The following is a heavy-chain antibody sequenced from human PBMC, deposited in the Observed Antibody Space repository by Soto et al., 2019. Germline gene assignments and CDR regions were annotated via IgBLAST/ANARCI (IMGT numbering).Heavy chain of an antibody. CDR2: IIPIFGTA. CDR1: GGTFSSYA. Sequence: QVQLVQSGAEVKKPGSSVKVSCKASGGTFSSYAISWVRQAPGQGLEWMGGIIPIFGTANYAQKFQGRVTITADKSTSTAYMELSSLRSEDTAVYYCADSELPFYSSGWYFDYWGQGTLVTVSS. CDR3: ADSELPFYSSGWYFDY. D-gene: IGHD6-19*01. V-gene: IGHV1-69*06. J-gene: IGHJ4*02.